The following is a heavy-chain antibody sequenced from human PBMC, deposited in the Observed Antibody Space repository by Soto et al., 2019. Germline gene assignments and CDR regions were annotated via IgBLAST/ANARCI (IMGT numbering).Heavy chain of an antibody. V-gene: IGHV3-7*01. CDR3: ASATEGGWPTSFDY. D-gene: IGHD6-19*01. CDR2: IKQDGSEK. Sequence: GGSLRLSCAASGFTFSSYWMSWVRQAPGKGLEWVANIKQDGSEKYYVDSVKGRFTISRDNAKNSLYLQMNSLRAEDTAVYYCASATEGGWPTSFDYWGQGTLVTVSS. CDR1: GFTFSSYW. J-gene: IGHJ4*02.